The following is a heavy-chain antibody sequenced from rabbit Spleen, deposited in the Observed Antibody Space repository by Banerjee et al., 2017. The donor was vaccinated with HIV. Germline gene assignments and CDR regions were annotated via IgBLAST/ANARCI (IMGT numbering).Heavy chain of an antibody. V-gene: IGHV1S45*01. CDR3: ARDLVGVIGWNFYL. Sequence: EQLKESGGGLVKPEGSLTLTCKASGVSFSDKDVMCWVRQAPGKGLEWIACINIVTGKSVYATWAKGRFTISRTSSTTVTLRMTSLTAADRATYFCARDLVGVIGWNFYLWGPGTLVTVS. J-gene: IGHJ4*01. D-gene: IGHD1-1*01. CDR2: INIVTGKS. CDR1: GVSFSDKDV.